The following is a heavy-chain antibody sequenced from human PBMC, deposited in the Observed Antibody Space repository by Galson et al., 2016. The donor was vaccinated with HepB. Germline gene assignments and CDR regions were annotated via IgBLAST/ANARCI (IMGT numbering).Heavy chain of an antibody. CDR1: GFTLTTYG. Sequence: SLRLSCAASGFTLTTYGMNWVRQAPGKGLEWVSYISDSGSAILYADSVKGRFTIFRDTAKNSLYLQMNGLRDEDTAVYYCVRGEVRGLYCCRLYVWGQGTTVTLSS. CDR3: VRGEVRGLYCCRLYV. J-gene: IGHJ6*02. D-gene: IGHD3-10*01. V-gene: IGHV3-48*02. CDR2: ISDSGSAI.